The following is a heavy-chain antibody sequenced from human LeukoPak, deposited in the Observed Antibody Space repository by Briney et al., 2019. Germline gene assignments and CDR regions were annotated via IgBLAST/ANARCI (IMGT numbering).Heavy chain of an antibody. V-gene: IGHV3-48*04. D-gene: IGHD1-7*01. CDR3: ARGRKLELRY. CDR2: ISSSSSTI. Sequence: GGPLRLSCAASGFTFSSYSMNWVRQAPGKGLEWVSYISSSSSTIYYADSVKGRFTISRDNAKNSLYLQMNSLRAEDTAVYYCARGRKLELRYWGQGTLVTVSS. J-gene: IGHJ4*02. CDR1: GFTFSSYS.